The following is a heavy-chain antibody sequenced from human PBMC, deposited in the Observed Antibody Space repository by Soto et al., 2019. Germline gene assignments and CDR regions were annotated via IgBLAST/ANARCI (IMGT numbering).Heavy chain of an antibody. CDR1: GGSISSGDYY. D-gene: IGHD6-6*01. J-gene: IGHJ4*02. CDR3: ARVGSSIAVRTCDY. V-gene: IGHV4-30-4*01. CDR2: IYYSGGT. Sequence: QVQLQESGPGLVTPSPTLSLTCTVSGGSISSGDYYWSWIRQPPGKGLEWTGYIYYSGGTYSNPSLKSRGTISLDTSKNQFSLKLSSVTAADTAVYYCARVGSSIAVRTCDYWGQGTLVTGSS.